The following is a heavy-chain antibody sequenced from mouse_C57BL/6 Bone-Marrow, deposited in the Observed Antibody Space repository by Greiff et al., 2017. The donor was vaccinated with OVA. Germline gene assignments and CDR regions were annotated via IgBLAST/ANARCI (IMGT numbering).Heavy chain of an antibody. CDR1: GFSFSDYY. CDR3: ATGTGFAY. J-gene: IGHJ3*01. CDR2: ISNGGGSP. V-gene: IGHV5-12*01. D-gene: IGHD3-3*01. Sequence: EVKLVESGGGLVQPGGSLKLSCAASGFSFSDYYLYWVRQTPEKRLVWVAYISNGGGSPYYPDSVKGRFTISRDNAKNTLYLQMSRLKSEDTAMYYCATGTGFAYWGQGTLVTVSA.